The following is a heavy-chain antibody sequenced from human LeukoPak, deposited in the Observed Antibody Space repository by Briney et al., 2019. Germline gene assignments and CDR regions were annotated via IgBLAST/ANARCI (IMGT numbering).Heavy chain of an antibody. D-gene: IGHD2-21*02. J-gene: IGHJ4*02. CDR3: AKEVTVRRAYHFDS. CDR2: TSHDGKKQ. CDR1: GFIFSDYG. V-gene: IGHV3-30*18. Sequence: PGGSLRLSCAASGFIFSDYGMHCVRQAPGKGLEWVAVTSHDGKKQYYADSVKGRYTISRDNSKNTLYLLTTSLRDDDTAVYYCAKEVTVRRAYHFDSWGQGTLVTVSS.